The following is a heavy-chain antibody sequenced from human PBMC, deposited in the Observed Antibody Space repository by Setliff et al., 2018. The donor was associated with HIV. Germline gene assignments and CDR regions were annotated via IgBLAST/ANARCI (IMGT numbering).Heavy chain of an antibody. V-gene: IGHV3-7*03. CDR3: ARDNHYYYYMDV. CDR2: IKEGGSEK. CDR1: GFTFSSYW. J-gene: IGHJ6*03. Sequence: PGGSLRLSCAASGFTFSSYWMNWVRQAPGKGLEWVANIKEGGSEKYYVDSVKGRFTISRDNAKNSLYLQMNSLRAEDTAVYSCARDNHYYYYMDVWGKGTTVTVSS.